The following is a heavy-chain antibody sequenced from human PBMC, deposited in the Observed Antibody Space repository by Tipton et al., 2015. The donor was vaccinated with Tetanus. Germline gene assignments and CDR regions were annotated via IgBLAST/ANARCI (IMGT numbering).Heavy chain of an antibody. V-gene: IGHV4-31*03. CDR3: ARGLPREPFYLDY. D-gene: IGHD1-26*01. CDR2: IYYTDLT. CDR1: DGPVSSGGHY. J-gene: IGHJ4*02. Sequence: TLSLTCTVSDGPVSSGGHYWGWVRQHPGRGLEWIGNIYYTDLTSYTPSLRSRVSISVDTSKNHFSLRLSSVTAADTALYYCARGLPREPFYLDYWGQGKQVTVSS.